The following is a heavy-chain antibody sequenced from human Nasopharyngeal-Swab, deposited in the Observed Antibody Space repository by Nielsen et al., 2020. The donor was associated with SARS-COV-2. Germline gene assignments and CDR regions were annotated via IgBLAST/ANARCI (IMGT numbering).Heavy chain of an antibody. CDR1: GFTFGDYA. V-gene: IGHV3-49*03. Sequence: GGSLRLSFPASGFTFGDYAMSWFRQAPGKGMDWVGFIRSKAYGGTTEYAASVKGRFTISRDDSKRIAYLQMNSLKTEDTAVYYCTRVSGHWYFDLWGRGTLVTVSS. CDR3: TRVSGHWYFDL. CDR2: IRSKAYGGTT. J-gene: IGHJ2*01.